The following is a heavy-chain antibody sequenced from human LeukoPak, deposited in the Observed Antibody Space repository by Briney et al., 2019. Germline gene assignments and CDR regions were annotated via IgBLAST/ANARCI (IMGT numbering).Heavy chain of an antibody. CDR2: IYYSGST. D-gene: IGHD4-17*01. J-gene: IGHJ4*02. CDR1: GGSISSYY. Sequence: PSETLSLTCTVSGGSISSYYWSWIRQPPGKGLEWIGYIYYSGSTNYTPSLKSRVTISVDTSKNQFSLKLSSVTAADTAVYYCARASYFDYGDYVTAFDYWGQGTLVTVSS. CDR3: ARASYFDYGDYVTAFDY. V-gene: IGHV4-59*01.